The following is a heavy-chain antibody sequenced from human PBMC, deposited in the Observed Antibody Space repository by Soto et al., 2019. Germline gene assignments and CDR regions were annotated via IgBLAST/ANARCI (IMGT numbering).Heavy chain of an antibody. CDR2: INAGNGNT. D-gene: IGHD3-22*01. Sequence: ASMKVSCKASGYTCTSYGIHWVRQAPGQRLEWTGWINAGNGNTKYSEKFQGRVNITRDTSASTAYLELSSLRSEDTAVYYCARDSNDSSAYDPRYYYGMEVCGQGTTVIVSS. CDR3: ARDSNDSSAYDPRYYYGMEV. CDR1: GYTCTSYG. V-gene: IGHV1-3*01. J-gene: IGHJ6*02.